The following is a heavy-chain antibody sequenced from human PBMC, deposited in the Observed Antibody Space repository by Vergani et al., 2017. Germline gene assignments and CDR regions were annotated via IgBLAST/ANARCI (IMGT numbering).Heavy chain of an antibody. D-gene: IGHD6-13*01. CDR3: ARGSRAEGGSGPDK. Sequence: QVQLQESGPGLVKPSQTLSLSCTVSGGSVRNSIGYYWTWIRQPAGKTLGWIGEIFSSGTTNYNPSFKNRVTMSVDTSKNQFSLKLNSVTAADTAVYYCARGSRAEGGSGPDKWGQGTLVTVSS. V-gene: IGHV4-61*02. J-gene: IGHJ4*02. CDR1: GGSVRNSIGYY. CDR2: IFSSGTT.